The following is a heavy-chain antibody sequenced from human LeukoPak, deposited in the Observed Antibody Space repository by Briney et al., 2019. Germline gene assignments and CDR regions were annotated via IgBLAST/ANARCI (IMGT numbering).Heavy chain of an antibody. CDR2: IYYSGST. J-gene: IGHJ4*02. V-gene: IGHV4-59*01. Sequence: PSETLSLTCTVSGGSISSYYWSWIRQPPGKGLEWIGYIYYSGSTNYNPSLKSRVTISVDTSKNQFSLKLSSVTAADTAVYYCARGGDYYDSSGYLVYWGQGTLVTVSS. D-gene: IGHD3-22*01. CDR3: ARGGDYYDSSGYLVY. CDR1: GGSISSYY.